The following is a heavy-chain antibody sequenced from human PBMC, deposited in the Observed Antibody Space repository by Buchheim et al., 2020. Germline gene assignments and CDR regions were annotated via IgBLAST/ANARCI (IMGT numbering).Heavy chain of an antibody. CDR3: AKDPSAYGDYPTGFGY. CDR1: GFTFSSYG. CDR2: ISYDGSNK. J-gene: IGHJ4*02. D-gene: IGHD4-17*01. V-gene: IGHV3-30*18. Sequence: VQLVESGGGLVQPGGSLRLSCAASGFTFSSYGMHWVRQAPGKGLEWVAVISYDGSNKYYADSVKGRFTISRDNSKNTLYLQMNSLRAEDTAVYYCAKDPSAYGDYPTGFGYWGQGTL.